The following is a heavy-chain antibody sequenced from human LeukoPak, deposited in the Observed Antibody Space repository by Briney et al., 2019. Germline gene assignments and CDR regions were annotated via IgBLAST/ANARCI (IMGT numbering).Heavy chain of an antibody. CDR2: IYYSGST. CDR1: GGSISSYY. Sequence: PSETLSLTCTVSGGSISSYYWSWIRQPPGKGLEWIGYIYYSGSTNYNPSLKGRVTISVDTSKNQFSLKLSSVTAADTAVYYCASGYYYYYYMDVWGKGTTVTVSS. V-gene: IGHV4-59*01. J-gene: IGHJ6*03. CDR3: ASGYYYYYYMDV.